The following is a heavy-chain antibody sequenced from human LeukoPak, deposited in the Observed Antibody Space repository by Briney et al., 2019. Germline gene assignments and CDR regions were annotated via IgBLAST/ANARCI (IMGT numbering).Heavy chain of an antibody. CDR3: ARGRYFDWLSTLDY. Sequence: PSETLSLTCTVSGGSISGYYWSWIRQPPGKGPEWIGEINHSGSTNYNPSLKSRVTISVDTSKNQFSLKLSSVTAADTAVYYCARGRYFDWLSTLDYWGQGTLVTVSS. V-gene: IGHV4-34*01. J-gene: IGHJ4*02. D-gene: IGHD3-9*01. CDR2: INHSGST. CDR1: GGSISGYY.